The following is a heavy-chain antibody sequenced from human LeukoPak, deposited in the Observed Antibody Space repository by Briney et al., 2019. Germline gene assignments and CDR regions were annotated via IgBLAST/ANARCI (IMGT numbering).Heavy chain of an antibody. D-gene: IGHD2-2*01. CDR2: IYYSGST. J-gene: IGHJ4*02. Sequence: SQTLSLTCTVSGGSISSGGYYWSWIRQHPGQGLEWIGYIYYSGSTYYNPSLKSRVTISVDTSKNQFSLKLSSVTAADTAVYYCARVMRYCSSTSCYRPANFDYWGQGTLVTVSS. CDR1: GGSISSGGYY. CDR3: ARVMRYCSSTSCYRPANFDY. V-gene: IGHV4-31*03.